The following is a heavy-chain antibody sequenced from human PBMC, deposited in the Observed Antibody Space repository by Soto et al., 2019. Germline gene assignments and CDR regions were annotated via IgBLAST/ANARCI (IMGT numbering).Heavy chain of an antibody. J-gene: IGHJ4*02. Sequence: SETLSLTCTVSGGSIISYYWSWIRQPPWKGLEWIGYIYYSESTNYNPSLKSRVTISVDTSKNQFSLKLTSVTAADTAVYYCARDKITGLFDYWGQGTLVTVS. D-gene: IGHD2-8*02. CDR2: IYYSEST. V-gene: IGHV4-59*12. CDR3: ARDKITGLFDY. CDR1: GGSIISYY.